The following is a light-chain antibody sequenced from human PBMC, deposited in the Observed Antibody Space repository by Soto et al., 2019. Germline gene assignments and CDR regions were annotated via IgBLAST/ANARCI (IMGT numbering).Light chain of an antibody. CDR3: CCFAGSNNPI. CDR2: EYY. V-gene: IGLV2-23*01. J-gene: IGLJ2*01. CDR1: SSDIGSFNL. Sequence: QSALTQPASLSGSPGQSITISCTGTSSDIGSFNLVSWYQQFPGEVPKLIIYEYYKRPSAISSRFSGSRSDNTASLTISGLQAEDEADYYCCCFAGSNNPIFGGGTKLTVL.